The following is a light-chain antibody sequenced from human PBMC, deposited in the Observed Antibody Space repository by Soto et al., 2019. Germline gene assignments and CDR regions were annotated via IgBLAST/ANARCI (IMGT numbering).Light chain of an antibody. CDR3: QQRSNWPPGVT. J-gene: IGKJ3*01. V-gene: IGKV3-11*01. CDR1: QSVSSY. CDR2: DPS. Sequence: EIVLTQSPATLSLSPGERATLSCRASQSVSSYLAWYQQKPGQAPTLLIYDPSNRATGIPARFSGSGSGTDFTLTISSLEPEDFAVYYCQQRSNWPPGVTFGPGTKVDIK.